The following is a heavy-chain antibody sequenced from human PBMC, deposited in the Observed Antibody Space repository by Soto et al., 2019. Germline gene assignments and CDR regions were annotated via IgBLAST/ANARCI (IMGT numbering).Heavy chain of an antibody. Sequence: SGPTLVNPTHTLTLTCTFSGFSLSTSGVGVGWIRQPPGKALEWLALIYWNDDKRYSPSLKSRLTITKDTSKNQVVLTMTNMDPVDTATYYCAHRGAGYSSSWIFDYWGQGTLVTVSS. CDR1: GFSLSTSGVG. CDR3: AHRGAGYSSSWIFDY. V-gene: IGHV2-5*01. J-gene: IGHJ4*02. D-gene: IGHD6-13*01. CDR2: IYWNDDK.